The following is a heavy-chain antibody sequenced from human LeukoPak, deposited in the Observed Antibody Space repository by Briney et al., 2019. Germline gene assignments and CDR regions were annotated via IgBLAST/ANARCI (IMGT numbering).Heavy chain of an antibody. Sequence: PSETLSLTCTVSGGSISSYYWSWIRQPPGKGLEWIGYIYYSGSTNYNPSLKSRVTISVDTSKNQFSLKLSSVTAADTAVYYCARLYGSGSYYYYMDVWGKGTTVTISS. CDR2: IYYSGST. D-gene: IGHD3-10*01. CDR1: GGSISSYY. V-gene: IGHV4-59*01. J-gene: IGHJ6*03. CDR3: ARLYGSGSYYYYMDV.